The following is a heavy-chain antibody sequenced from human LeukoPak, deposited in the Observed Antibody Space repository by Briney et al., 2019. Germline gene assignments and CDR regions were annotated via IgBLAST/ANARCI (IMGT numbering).Heavy chain of an antibody. CDR1: GGSISSGGYY. D-gene: IGHD3-3*01. J-gene: IGHJ4*02. V-gene: IGHV4-39*01. CDR3: ARQVSSLLEWEWDY. Sequence: QTSETLSLTCTVSGGSISSGGYYWSWIRQHPGKGLEWIGYIYYSGSTYYNPSLKSRVTISVDTSKNQFSLKLSSVTAADTAVYYCARQVSSLLEWEWDYWGQGTLVTVSS. CDR2: IYYSGST.